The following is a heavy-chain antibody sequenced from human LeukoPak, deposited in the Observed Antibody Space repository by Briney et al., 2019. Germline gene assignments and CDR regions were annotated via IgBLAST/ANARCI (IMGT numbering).Heavy chain of an antibody. D-gene: IGHD3-9*01. V-gene: IGHV3-74*01. CDR1: GFTFSSYW. CDR3: AKGDILRYFDWPSLASFDY. Sequence: PGGSLRLSCAASGFTFSSYWMHWVRQAPGKGLVWVSRINSDGSSTSYADSVKGRFTISRDNAKNTLYLQMNSLRAEDTAVYYCAKGDILRYFDWPSLASFDYWGQGTLVTVSS. CDR2: INSDGSST. J-gene: IGHJ4*02.